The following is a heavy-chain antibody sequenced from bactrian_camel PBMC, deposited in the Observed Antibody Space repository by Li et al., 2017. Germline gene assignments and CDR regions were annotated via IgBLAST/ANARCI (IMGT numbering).Heavy chain of an antibody. D-gene: IGHD1*01. V-gene: IGHV3S31*01. J-gene: IGHJ4*01. Sequence: VQLVESGGGLVQPGGSLRLSCAASGFTFSVYAMSWVRQAPAQGLEWVSGITSGGDTYYADSVKGRATISRDNDRNTLSLQMNSLKTEDTAIYYCSLGLNYWGQGTQVTVS. CDR1: GFTFSVYA. CDR3: SLGLNY. CDR2: ITSGGDT.